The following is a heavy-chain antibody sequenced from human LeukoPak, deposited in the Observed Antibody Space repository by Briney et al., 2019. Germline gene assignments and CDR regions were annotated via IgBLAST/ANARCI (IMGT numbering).Heavy chain of an antibody. J-gene: IGHJ4*02. CDR1: GGSFSGYY. Sequence: SETLSLTCAVYGGSFSGYYWSWIRQPPGKGLEWIGEINHSGSTNYNPSLKSRVTISVDTSKNQFSLKLSSVAAADTAVYYCARRYCSSTSCPIDYWGQGTLVSVSS. D-gene: IGHD2-2*01. V-gene: IGHV4-34*01. CDR3: ARRYCSSTSCPIDY. CDR2: INHSGST.